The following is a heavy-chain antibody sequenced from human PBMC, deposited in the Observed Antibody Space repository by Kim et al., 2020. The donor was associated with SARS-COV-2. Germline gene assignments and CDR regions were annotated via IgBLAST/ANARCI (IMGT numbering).Heavy chain of an antibody. Sequence: TYYADSVKGRFTISRDNSKNTLYLQMNSLRAEDTAVYYCAKGGGGSPDCYWGQGTLVTVSS. CDR3: AKGGGGSPDCY. CDR2: T. J-gene: IGHJ4*02. V-gene: IGHV3-23*01. D-gene: IGHD1-26*01.